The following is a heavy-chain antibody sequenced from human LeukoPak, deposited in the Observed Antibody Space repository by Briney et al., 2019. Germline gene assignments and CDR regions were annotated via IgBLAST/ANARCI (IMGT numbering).Heavy chain of an antibody. CDR1: GDSISSSSYY. J-gene: IGHJ4*02. CDR2: IYYSGST. D-gene: IGHD3-10*01. V-gene: IGHV4-39*01. Sequence: SETLSLTCTVSGDSISSSSYYWGWIRQPPGKGLEWIGSIYYSGSTYYNPSLKSRVTISVDTSKNQFSLKLSSVTAADTAVYYCARWVVYYGSGSYVDYWGQGTLVTVSS. CDR3: ARWVVYYGSGSYVDY.